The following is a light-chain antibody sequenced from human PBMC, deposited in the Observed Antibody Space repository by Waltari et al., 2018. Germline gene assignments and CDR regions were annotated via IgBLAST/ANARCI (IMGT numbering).Light chain of an antibody. CDR2: GAS. J-gene: IGKJ1*01. CDR3: QHHFRLPAT. V-gene: IGKV3-20*01. CDR1: QSISRY. Sequence: IMLTQSPGTLSLSPGERATLAYMASQSISRYLAWYQQKPGQDPRLLIYGASTRATGIPDRFSGSGSGTDFSLTISGLETEDSAVYYCQHHFRLPATFGQGTKVEIK.